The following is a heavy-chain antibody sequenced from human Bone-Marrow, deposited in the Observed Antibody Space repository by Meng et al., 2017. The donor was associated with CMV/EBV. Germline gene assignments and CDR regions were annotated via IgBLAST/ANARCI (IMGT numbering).Heavy chain of an antibody. J-gene: IGHJ3*02. CDR2: INSDGSST. V-gene: IGHV3-74*01. CDR3: ASWSSSSWYGGNHAFDI. Sequence: GESLKISCAASGFTFSSYSMNWVRQAPGKGLVWVSRINSDGSSTSYADSVKGRFTISRDNAKNTLYLQMNSLRAEDTAVYYCASWSSSSWYGGNHAFDIWGQGTMVTVS. D-gene: IGHD6-13*01. CDR1: GFTFSSYS.